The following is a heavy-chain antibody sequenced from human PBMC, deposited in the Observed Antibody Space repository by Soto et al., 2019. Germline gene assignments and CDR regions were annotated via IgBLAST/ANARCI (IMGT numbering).Heavy chain of an antibody. D-gene: IGHD6-19*01. CDR1: GYSFSTYW. CDR2: IYPDDSDT. J-gene: IGHJ4*02. V-gene: IGHV5-51*01. CDR3: ARHDKSGWYYFAF. Sequence: GESLKISCKASGYSFSTYWIGWVRRMPGKGLEWMGIIYPDDSDTRYSPAFQGQVTISADKSISTAYLQWSSLKASDTAMYYCARHDKSGWYYFAFWGQGTLVTVSS.